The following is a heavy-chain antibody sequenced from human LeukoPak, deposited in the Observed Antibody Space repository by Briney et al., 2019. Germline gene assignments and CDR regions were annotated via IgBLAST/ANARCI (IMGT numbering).Heavy chain of an antibody. D-gene: IGHD2-15*01. V-gene: IGHV4-30-4*01. Sequence: SETLSLTCTVSGGSISSGDYYWSWIRQPPGKGLEWIGYIYYSGSTYYNPSLKSRVTISVDTSKNQFSLKLSSVTAADTAVYYCARRPDIVVVVAANNWFDPWGQGTLVIVSS. CDR3: ARRPDIVVVVAANNWFDP. J-gene: IGHJ5*02. CDR1: GGSISSGDYY. CDR2: IYYSGST.